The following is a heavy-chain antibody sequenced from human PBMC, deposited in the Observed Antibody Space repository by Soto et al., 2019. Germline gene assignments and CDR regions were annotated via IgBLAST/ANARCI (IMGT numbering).Heavy chain of an antibody. D-gene: IGHD2-21*02. CDR3: ARDQLILPPHGFFYGSDV. Sequence: LRLSCEVSGFTLSMYSMTWVRQAPGKGLEWVAKIPQEGSDGHYVDSVKGRFTISRDNAKNSVYLQMNSLRAEDTAVYYCARDQLILPPHGFFYGSDVWGQGAKVTVSS. CDR2: IPQEGSDG. V-gene: IGHV3-7*03. CDR1: GFTLSMYS. J-gene: IGHJ6*02.